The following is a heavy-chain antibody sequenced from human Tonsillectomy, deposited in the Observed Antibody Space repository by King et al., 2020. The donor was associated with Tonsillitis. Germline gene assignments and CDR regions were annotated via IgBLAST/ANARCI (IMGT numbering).Heavy chain of an antibody. D-gene: IGHD3-22*01. CDR1: GYTFSSYA. Sequence: QLVQSGGGLVQPGGSLRLSCAASGYTFSSYAMSWVRQAPGKGLEWVSVICGSGGITYSADSVKGRFTISRDNSKNTLYLQMNSLRAEDTALYYCARTTMIVVVITWGQGTLVTVSS. V-gene: IGHV3-23*04. CDR3: ARTTMIVVVIT. J-gene: IGHJ4*02. CDR2: ICGSGGIT.